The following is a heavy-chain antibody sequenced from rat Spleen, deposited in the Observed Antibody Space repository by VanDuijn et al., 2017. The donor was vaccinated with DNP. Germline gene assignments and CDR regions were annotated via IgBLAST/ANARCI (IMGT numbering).Heavy chain of an antibody. CDR3: TRITPFDY. Sequence: EVQDVESGGGLVQPKGSLTLSCAASGFDFNTYAMTWVRQAPGMGLDWVASISIKTHNFATLYADSVKERFTISRDDSQSMFYLQMNNLKTEDTALYYCTRITPFDYWGQGVMVTVSS. CDR2: ISIKTHNFAT. J-gene: IGHJ2*01. V-gene: IGHV10-4*01. CDR1: GFDFNTYA. D-gene: IGHD1-10*01.